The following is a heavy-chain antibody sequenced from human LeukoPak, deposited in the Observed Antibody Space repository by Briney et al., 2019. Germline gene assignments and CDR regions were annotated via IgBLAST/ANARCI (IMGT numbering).Heavy chain of an antibody. CDR3: AREAKSRVVVITTSSSKNDAFDI. CDR2: ISCSGSTI. V-gene: IGHV3-48*03. Sequence: PGGSLRLSCVASGFTFSSYEMNWVRQAPGKGLEWISYISCSGSTIYNAESVKGRFTISRDNAKNSLYLQMNSLRDEDTAVYYCAREAKSRVVVITTSSSKNDAFDIWGQGTMVTVSS. J-gene: IGHJ3*02. D-gene: IGHD3-22*01. CDR1: GFTFSSYE.